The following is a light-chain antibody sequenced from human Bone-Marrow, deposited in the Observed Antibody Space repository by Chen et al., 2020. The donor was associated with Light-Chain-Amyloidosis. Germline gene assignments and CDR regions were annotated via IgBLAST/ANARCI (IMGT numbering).Light chain of an antibody. CDR3: QVWDRSSDRPV. CDR2: DDS. V-gene: IGLV3-21*02. Sequence: SYVLTQPSSVSVAPGQTATNACGGNNIGSTSVHWYQQTPGQAPLLVVYDDSDRPSGIPERLSASNSGNTATLTISRVEAGDEADYYCQVWDRSSDRPVFGGGTKLTVL. J-gene: IGLJ3*02. CDR1: NIGSTS.